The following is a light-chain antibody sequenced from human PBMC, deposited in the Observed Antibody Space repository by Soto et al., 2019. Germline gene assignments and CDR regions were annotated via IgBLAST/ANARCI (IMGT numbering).Light chain of an antibody. CDR1: QGIGSW. CDR3: QQANSMPWT. CDR2: AAS. V-gene: IGKV1-12*01. Sequence: DIQMTQSPSSVSASVGDRVTITCRASQGIGSWLAWYQQKPGKDPNLLIYAASSLQSGVPSRFSGSGSGTDFTLTIGSLQPEDFATYYCQQANSMPWTFGQGTKVEIK. J-gene: IGKJ1*01.